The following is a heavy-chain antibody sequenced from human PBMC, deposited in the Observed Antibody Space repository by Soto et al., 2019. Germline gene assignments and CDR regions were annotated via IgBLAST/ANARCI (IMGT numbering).Heavy chain of an antibody. V-gene: IGHV1-18*01. J-gene: IGHJ5*02. CDR3: AVLSYDLKAWFDP. CDR2: ISAYNGNT. Sequence: GASVKVSCKASGYTFTSYGISWVRQAPGQGLEWMGWISAYNGNTNYAQKLQGRVTMTTDTSTSTAYVELRSLRSDDTAVYYCAVLSYDLKAWFDPWGQGTLVTAPQ. CDR1: GYTFTSYG. D-gene: IGHD3-3*01.